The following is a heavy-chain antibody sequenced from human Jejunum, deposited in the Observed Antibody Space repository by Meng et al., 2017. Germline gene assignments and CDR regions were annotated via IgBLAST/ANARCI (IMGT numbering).Heavy chain of an antibody. Sequence: QVQLQASGPGRVKPSGTLSLPCAVSGGSITSTKWWSWVRQTPGKGLEWIGEVFHSGTPNYNPSLMSRLTMSVDKSKNQFSLNLTSVTAADTAVYYCASRPVGIRTYYFDCWGQGTLVTVSS. D-gene: IGHD2-21*01. J-gene: IGHJ4*02. CDR1: GGSITSTKW. CDR3: ASRPVGIRTYYFDC. CDR2: VFHSGTP. V-gene: IGHV4-4*02.